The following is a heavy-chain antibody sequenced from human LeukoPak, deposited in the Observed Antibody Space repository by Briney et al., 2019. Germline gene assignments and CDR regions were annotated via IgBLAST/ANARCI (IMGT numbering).Heavy chain of an antibody. Sequence: VASVTVSCKSSVYTFTSYGISWVRQAPGQGVEWLGWISAYYGNTNYAHKLQGRVTMTTDTATSTAYRERRSLRSDDTAVYYCARDYDVLTAYPPTQLFDPWGQGTLVTVSS. J-gene: IGHJ5*02. CDR3: ARDYDVLTAYPPTQLFDP. D-gene: IGHD3-9*01. CDR1: VYTFTSYG. V-gene: IGHV1-18*01. CDR2: ISAYYGNT.